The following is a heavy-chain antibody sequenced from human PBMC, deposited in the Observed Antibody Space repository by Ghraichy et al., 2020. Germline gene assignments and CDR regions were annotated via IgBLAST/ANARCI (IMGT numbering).Heavy chain of an antibody. V-gene: IGHV4-39*01. Sequence: SQTLSLTCTVSGGSISSSSYYWGWIRQPPGKGLEWIGSIYYSGSTYYNPSLKSRVTISVDTSKNQFSLKLSSVTAADTAVYYCARRQDYDYVWGSSHAFDIWGQGTMVTVSS. CDR1: GGSISSSSYY. D-gene: IGHD3-16*01. J-gene: IGHJ3*02. CDR2: IYYSGST. CDR3: ARRQDYDYVWGSSHAFDI.